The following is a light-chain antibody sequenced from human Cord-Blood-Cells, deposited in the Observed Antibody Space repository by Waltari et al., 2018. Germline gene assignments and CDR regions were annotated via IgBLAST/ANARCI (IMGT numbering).Light chain of an antibody. CDR2: GAS. V-gene: IGKV3-20*01. CDR3: QQYGSSPLFT. J-gene: IGKJ3*01. CDR1: QSVSSSY. Sequence: EIVLTQSPGTLSLSPGERATLSCRASQSVSSSYLAWYQQKPGQAPRLLTYGASSRANGIPDRFSGSGSGTDFTLTISRLEPEVFAVYYCQQYGSSPLFTFGPGTKVDI.